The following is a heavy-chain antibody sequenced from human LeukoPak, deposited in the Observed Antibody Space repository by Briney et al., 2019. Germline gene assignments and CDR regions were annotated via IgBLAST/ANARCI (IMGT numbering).Heavy chain of an antibody. D-gene: IGHD4-11*01. CDR1: GGSISSYY. Sequence: PSKTLSLTCTVSGGSISSYYWSWIRQPPGKGLEWIGYIYYSGSTNYNPSLKSRVTISVDTSKNQFSLKLSSVTAADTAVYYCARATVTTGYYYYYYGMDVWGQGTTVTVSS. CDR3: ARATVTTGYYYYYYGMDV. CDR2: IYYSGST. J-gene: IGHJ6*02. V-gene: IGHV4-59*01.